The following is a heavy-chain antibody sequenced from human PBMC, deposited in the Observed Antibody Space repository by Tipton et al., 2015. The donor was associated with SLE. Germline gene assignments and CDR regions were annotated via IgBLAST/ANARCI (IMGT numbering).Heavy chain of an antibody. D-gene: IGHD4-17*01. CDR1: GGSISSHY. CDR2: ISGSGGST. V-gene: IGHV3-23*01. J-gene: IGHJ6*02. Sequence: GLVKPSETLSLTYTVSGGSISSHYWSWIRQPPGKGLEWVSAISGSGGSTYYADSVKGRFTISRDNSKNTLYLQMNSLRAEDTAVYYCAKTTTVTFPYYYYGMDVWGQGTTVTVSS. CDR3: AKTTTVTFPYYYYGMDV.